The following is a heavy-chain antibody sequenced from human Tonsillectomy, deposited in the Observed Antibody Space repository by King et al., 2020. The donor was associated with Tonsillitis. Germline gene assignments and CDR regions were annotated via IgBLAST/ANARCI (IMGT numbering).Heavy chain of an antibody. CDR3: ARDLGGATLDYFDY. V-gene: IGHV3-64*01. Sequence: VQLVESGGGLVQPGESLRLSCAASGFTFSSYAMNWVRQAPGKGLEYVSAISGDGGRTYYANSVKGRFTISRDNSKNTVYLQMGSLRAEDMGVYYCARDLGGATLDYFDYWGQGTLVTVSS. CDR2: ISGDGGRT. J-gene: IGHJ4*02. CDR1: GFTFSSYA. D-gene: IGHD1-26*01.